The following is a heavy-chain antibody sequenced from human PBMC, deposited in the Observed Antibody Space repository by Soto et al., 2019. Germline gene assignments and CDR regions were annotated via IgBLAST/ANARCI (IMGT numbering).Heavy chain of an antibody. CDR1: GFSFSGYS. Sequence: GGSLRLSCAASGFSFSGYSMNWVRQAPGKGLEWVSSISSSSINIYYADSVKGRFTVSRDNAKNSLFLQMNSLRAEDTAVYYCAARYCSSTGCYAFDYWGQGTLVTVSS. CDR2: ISSSSINI. V-gene: IGHV3-21*01. D-gene: IGHD2-2*01. J-gene: IGHJ4*02. CDR3: AARYCSSTGCYAFDY.